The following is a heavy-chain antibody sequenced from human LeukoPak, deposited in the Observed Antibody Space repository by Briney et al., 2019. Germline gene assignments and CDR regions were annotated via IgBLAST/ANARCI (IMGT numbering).Heavy chain of an antibody. V-gene: IGHV4-31*03. D-gene: IGHD1-26*01. J-gene: IGHJ4*02. CDR1: GGSISSGGYY. CDR3: ARGRRGGGFDY. CDR2: IYYSGST. Sequence: PSETLSLTCTVSGGSISSGGYYWSWIRQHPGKGLEWIGYIYYSGSTYYNPSLKSGVTISVDTSKNQFSLKLSSVTAADTAVYYCARGRRGGGFDYWGQGTLVTVSS.